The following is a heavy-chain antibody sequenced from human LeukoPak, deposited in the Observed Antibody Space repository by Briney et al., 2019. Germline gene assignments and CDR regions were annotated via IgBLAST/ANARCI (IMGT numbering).Heavy chain of an antibody. CDR3: ARGPPAAANYYYYMDV. CDR2: INPNSGGT. J-gene: IGHJ6*03. D-gene: IGHD2-2*01. V-gene: IGHV1-2*02. CDR1: GYTFTGYY. Sequence: ASVKVSCKASGYTFTGYYMHWVRQAPGQGLEWMGWINPNSGGTNYAQKFQGRVTMTRDTSISTAYLELSRLRSDDTAVYYCARGPPAAANYYYYMDVWGKGTTVTVSS.